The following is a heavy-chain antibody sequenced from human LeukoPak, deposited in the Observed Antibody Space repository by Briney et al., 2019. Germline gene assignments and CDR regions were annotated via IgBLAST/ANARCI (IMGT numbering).Heavy chain of an antibody. J-gene: IGHJ6*03. CDR2: IYTSGST. Sequence: SETLSLTCAVYGGSFSGYYWSWIRQPAGKGLEWIGRIYTSGSTNYNPSLKSRVTMSVDTSKNQFSLKLSSVTAADTAVYYCARAVGSGSFQTYYYCMDVWGKGTTVTISS. CDR3: ARAVGSGSFQTYYYCMDV. V-gene: IGHV4-59*10. CDR1: GGSFSGYY. D-gene: IGHD3-10*01.